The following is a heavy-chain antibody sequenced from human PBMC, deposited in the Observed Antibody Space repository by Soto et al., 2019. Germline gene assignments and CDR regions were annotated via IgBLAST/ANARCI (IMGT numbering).Heavy chain of an antibody. D-gene: IGHD2-15*01. CDR2: IRGGGNT. V-gene: IGHV3-66*01. CDR1: GFTVSTDW. CDR3: ATAKLLLPWLFDY. Sequence: GGSLRLSCAASGFTVSTDWMYWVRQAPGKGLEWVSVIRGGGNTFYADSVEGRFTISRDNSKNTVYLQMNSLRVEDTAVYYCATAKLLLPWLFDYWGQGXLVTVSS. J-gene: IGHJ4*02.